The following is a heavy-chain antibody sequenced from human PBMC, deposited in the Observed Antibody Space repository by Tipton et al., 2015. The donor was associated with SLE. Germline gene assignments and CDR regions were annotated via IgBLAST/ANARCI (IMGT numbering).Heavy chain of an antibody. Sequence: RSLRLSCAASGFTFSSYGMHWVRQAPGKGLEWVAVIWYDGSNKYYADSVKGRFTISRDNSKNTLYLQMNSLRAEDTAVYYCARDHTPLGDYYYYYYYMDVWGKGTTVTVS. V-gene: IGHV3-33*01. CDR3: ARDHTPLGDYYYYYYYMDV. J-gene: IGHJ6*03. CDR1: GFTFSSYG. CDR2: IWYDGSNK. D-gene: IGHD7-27*01.